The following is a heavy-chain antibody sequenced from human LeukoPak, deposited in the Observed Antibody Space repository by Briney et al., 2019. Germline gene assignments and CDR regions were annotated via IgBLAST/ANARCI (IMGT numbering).Heavy chain of an antibody. V-gene: IGHV3-11*01. CDR3: ARGTGLLDY. CDR1: GFSFSDYY. CDR2: ISGSGTNI. Sequence: SGGSLRLSCAASGFSFSDYYMSWIRQAPGKGLEWVSYISGSGTNIYYTDSVRGRFTISRDNAKNSVYLQMNGLRADDTAVYYCARGTGLLDYWGQGTLVTVSS. J-gene: IGHJ4*02. D-gene: IGHD3/OR15-3a*01.